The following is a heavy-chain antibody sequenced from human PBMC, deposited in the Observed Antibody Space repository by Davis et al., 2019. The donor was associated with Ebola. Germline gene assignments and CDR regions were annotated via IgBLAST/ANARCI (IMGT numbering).Heavy chain of an antibody. CDR1: GLNVRTNY. CDR3: GGAWD. Sequence: PGGSLRLSCAASGLNVRTNYLSWVRQVPGKGLDWVSRISSNGDTAYYADSVRGRFTISRDNSRNTLYLQMNNLRAEDTALYYCGGAWDWGQGTLVTVSS. J-gene: IGHJ4*02. V-gene: IGHV3-23*01. D-gene: IGHD1-26*01. CDR2: ISSNGDTA.